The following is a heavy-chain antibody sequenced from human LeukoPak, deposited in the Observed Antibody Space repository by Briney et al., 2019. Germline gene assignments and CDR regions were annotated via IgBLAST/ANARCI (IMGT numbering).Heavy chain of an antibody. V-gene: IGHV4-34*01. Sequence: SETLSLTCAVYGGSFSGYYWSWIRQPPGKGLEWIGEINHSGSTNYNPSLKSRVTISVDTSKDQFSLKLSSVTAADTAVYYCARGRRYCSSTSCYYYYYGMDVWGQGTTVTVSS. CDR1: GGSFSGYY. J-gene: IGHJ6*02. D-gene: IGHD2-2*01. CDR2: INHSGST. CDR3: ARGRRYCSSTSCYYYYYGMDV.